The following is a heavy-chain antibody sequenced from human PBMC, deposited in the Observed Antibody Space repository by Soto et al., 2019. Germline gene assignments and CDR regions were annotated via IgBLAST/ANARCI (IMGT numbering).Heavy chain of an antibody. CDR1: GFTFSSYA. V-gene: IGHV3-23*01. CDR2: ISGSGGST. D-gene: IGHD1-1*01. CDR3: ASGELERRVVCFDY. Sequence: EVQLLESGGGLVQPGGSLRLSCAASGFTFSSYAMSWVRQAPGKGLEWDSAISGSGGSTYYADSVKGRFTISRDNSKNTLYLQMNSLRAEDTAVYYCASGELERRVVCFDYWGQGTLVTVSS. J-gene: IGHJ4*02.